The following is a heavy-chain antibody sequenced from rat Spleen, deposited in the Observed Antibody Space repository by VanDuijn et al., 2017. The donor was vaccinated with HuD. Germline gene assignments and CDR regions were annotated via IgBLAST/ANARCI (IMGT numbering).Heavy chain of an antibody. D-gene: IGHD1-11*01. CDR1: GYSITNSYR. V-gene: IGHV3-3*01. Sequence: EVQLQESGPGLVKPSQSLSLTCSVTGYSITNSYRWSWIRKFPGNKLEWMGYLNSAGSTNYNPSLKSRISITRDTSKNQFFLQVNSVTTEDTATYYCARSGGSWFAYWGQGTLVTVSS. CDR3: ARSGGSWFAY. CDR2: LNSAGST. J-gene: IGHJ3*01.